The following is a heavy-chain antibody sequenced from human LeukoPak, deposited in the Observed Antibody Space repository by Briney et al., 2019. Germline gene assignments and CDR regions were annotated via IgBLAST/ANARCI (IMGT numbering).Heavy chain of an antibody. V-gene: IGHV3-11*01. CDR3: ASGGCSGGSCYDLTAHYGMDV. Sequence: PGGSLRLSCAASGFTFSDYYMSWIRQAPGKGLEWVSYISSSGSTIYYADSVKGRFTISRDNAKNSLYLQMNSLRAEDTAVYYCASGGCSGGSCYDLTAHYGMDVWGQGTTVTVSS. CDR1: GFTFSDYY. J-gene: IGHJ6*02. CDR2: ISSSGSTI. D-gene: IGHD2-15*01.